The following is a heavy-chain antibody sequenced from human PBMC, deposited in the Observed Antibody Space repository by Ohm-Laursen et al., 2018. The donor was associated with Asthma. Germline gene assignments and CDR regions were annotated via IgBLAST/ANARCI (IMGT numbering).Heavy chain of an antibody. CDR1: GFTFSIHG. CDR2: ISYDGSNK. CDR3: ANNGGSSSHLPRGY. Sequence: SLRLSCSASGFTFSIHGMHWVRQAPGKGLEWVAVISYDGSNKYYADSVKGRFTISRDNSKNTLYLQMNSLRAEDTAVYYCANNGGSSSHLPRGYWGQGTLVTVSS. D-gene: IGHD6-6*01. V-gene: IGHV3-30*18. J-gene: IGHJ4*02.